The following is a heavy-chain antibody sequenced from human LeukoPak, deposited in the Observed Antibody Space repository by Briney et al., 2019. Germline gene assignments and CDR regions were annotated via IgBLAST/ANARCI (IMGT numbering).Heavy chain of an antibody. V-gene: IGHV3-23*01. CDR2: MSATSGST. CDR3: AKARTYSYSSRWSDDY. CDR1: GFTFSNYA. J-gene: IGHJ4*02. D-gene: IGHD6-13*01. Sequence: PGGSLRLSCAASGFTFSNYAMSWVRQAPGKGLEWVSSMSATSGSTFYADSVRGRFTISRDNSKNTLYLQMHSLRAEDTDLYYCAKARTYSYSSRWSDDYWGQGTLVTVSS.